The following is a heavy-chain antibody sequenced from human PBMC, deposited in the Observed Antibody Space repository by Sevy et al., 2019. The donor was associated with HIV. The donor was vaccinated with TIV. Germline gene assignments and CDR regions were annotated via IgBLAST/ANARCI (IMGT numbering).Heavy chain of an antibody. Sequence: SETLSLTCTVSGGSISSGGYYWSWIRQHPGKGLEWIGYIYYSGSTYYNPSLKSRVTISVDTSKNQFSLKLSSVTAAETAVYYCARVGPKGYYYYMDVWGKGTTVTVSS. J-gene: IGHJ6*03. CDR3: ARVGPKGYYYYMDV. CDR1: GGSISSGGYY. CDR2: IYYSGST. V-gene: IGHV4-31*03.